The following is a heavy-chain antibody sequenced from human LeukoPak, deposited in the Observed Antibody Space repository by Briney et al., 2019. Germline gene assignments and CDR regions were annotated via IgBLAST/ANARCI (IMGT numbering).Heavy chain of an antibody. CDR3: ARAHH. J-gene: IGHJ5*02. CDR2: INEDGSEK. V-gene: IGHV3-7*01. CDR1: GLTFSSYW. Sequence: GGSLRLSCVASGLTFSSYWMSWVRQAPGKGLEWVANINEDGSEKYYVDSVKGRFTISRDNAKNSLYPQMNSLRAEDTALYYCARAHHWGQGTLVTVSS.